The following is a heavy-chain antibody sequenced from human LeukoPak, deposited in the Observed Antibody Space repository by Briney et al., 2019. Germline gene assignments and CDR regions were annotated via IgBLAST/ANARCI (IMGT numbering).Heavy chain of an antibody. CDR1: GFTFSSYA. CDR2: ISYDGNNK. Sequence: PGGSLRLSCAASGFTFSSYAMHWVRQAPGKGLEWVAVISYDGNNKYYADSVKGRFTISRDNSKNTLYLQMNSLRAEDTAVYYCAREDYYGSGSLKSPIDYWGQGTLVTVSS. V-gene: IGHV3-30-3*01. J-gene: IGHJ4*02. CDR3: AREDYYGSGSLKSPIDY. D-gene: IGHD3-10*01.